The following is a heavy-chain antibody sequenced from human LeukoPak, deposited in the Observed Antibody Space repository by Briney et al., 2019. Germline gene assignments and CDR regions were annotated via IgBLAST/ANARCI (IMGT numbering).Heavy chain of an antibody. Sequence: GGSLRLSCAASGFTFSSYGMHWVRQAPGKGLEWVAVISYDGSNKYYADSVKGRFTISRDNSKSTLYLQMNSLRVEDTAVYYCAREVTDWGQGTLVSVSS. CDR1: GFTFSSYG. V-gene: IGHV3-30*03. D-gene: IGHD2-21*02. J-gene: IGHJ4*02. CDR2: ISYDGSNK. CDR3: AREVTD.